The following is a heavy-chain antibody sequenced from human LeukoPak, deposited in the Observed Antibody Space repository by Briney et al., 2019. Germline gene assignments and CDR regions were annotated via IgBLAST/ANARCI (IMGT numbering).Heavy chain of an antibody. V-gene: IGHV3-30*18. Sequence: GRSLRLSCAASGFTFSSYGMHWVRQAPGKGLEWVAVISYDGSNKYYADSVKGRFTISRDSSKNTLYLQMNSLRAEDTAVYYCAKYSVAAADFDYWGQGTLVTVSS. D-gene: IGHD6-13*01. CDR2: ISYDGSNK. CDR3: AKYSVAAADFDY. J-gene: IGHJ4*02. CDR1: GFTFSSYG.